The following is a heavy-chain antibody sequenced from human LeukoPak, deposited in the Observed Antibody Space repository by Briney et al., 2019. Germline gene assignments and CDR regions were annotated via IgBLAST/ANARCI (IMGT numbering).Heavy chain of an antibody. D-gene: IGHD2-8*01. V-gene: IGHV3-7*01. Sequence: PGGSLRLSCAASGFSFSTYWMTWVRQAPGKGLEWVANINQDGIEKHYVDSVKGRFTISRDNAKNSSYLQMNSLRAEDTAVYYCARDNVRKDDYWGQGTLVTVSS. CDR2: INQDGIEK. CDR1: GFSFSTYW. J-gene: IGHJ4*02. CDR3: ARDNVRKDDY.